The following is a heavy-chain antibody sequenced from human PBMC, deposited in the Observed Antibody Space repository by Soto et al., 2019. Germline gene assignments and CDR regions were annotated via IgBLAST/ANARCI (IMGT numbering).Heavy chain of an antibody. CDR3: ASGPQRSSLYFY. Sequence: LRLSCTASSFSVSGKFMTWVRQAPGKGLEWVSVITSYDSTHYADSVKGRFTISRDSSQNTVFLQMDGLRVEDTAIYYCASGPQRSSLYFYWGQGTQVTVSS. CDR1: SFSVSGKF. D-gene: IGHD1-26*01. V-gene: IGHV3-53*01. J-gene: IGHJ4*02. CDR2: ITSYDST.